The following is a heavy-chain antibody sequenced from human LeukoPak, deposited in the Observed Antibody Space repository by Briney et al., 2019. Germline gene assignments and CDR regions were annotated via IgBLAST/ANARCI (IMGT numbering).Heavy chain of an antibody. CDR2: ISYDGSNK. Sequence: GGSLRLSCAASGFTFSSYGMHWVRQAPGKGLEWVAVISYDGSNKYYADSVKGRFTISRDNSKNTLYLQMNSLRAEDTAVYYCARAGARGILTGYSGEHWGQGTLVTVSS. D-gene: IGHD3-9*01. CDR1: GFTFSSYG. CDR3: ARAGARGILTGYSGEH. V-gene: IGHV3-30*03. J-gene: IGHJ1*01.